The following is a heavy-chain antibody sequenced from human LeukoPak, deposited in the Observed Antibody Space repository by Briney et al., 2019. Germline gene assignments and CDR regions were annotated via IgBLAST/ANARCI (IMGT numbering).Heavy chain of an antibody. CDR2: IIPILGTA. Sequence: GASVKVSCKASGGTFSSYAISWVRQAPGQGLEWMGGIIPILGTANYAQKFQGRVTITADESTSTAYMELSSLRSEDTAVYYCASVLTGYYSDSHYYYYMDVWGKGPRSPSP. V-gene: IGHV1-69*13. J-gene: IGHJ6*03. CDR1: GGTFSSYA. D-gene: IGHD3-9*01. CDR3: ASVLTGYYSDSHYYYYMDV.